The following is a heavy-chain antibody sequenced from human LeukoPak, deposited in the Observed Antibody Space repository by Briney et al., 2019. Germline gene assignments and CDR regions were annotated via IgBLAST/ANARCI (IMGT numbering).Heavy chain of an antibody. Sequence: HGDSLKISFKXXGXXXXXXXXXXXXXMXGXGLEWXGIIYXGDSXXXXXPSFQGQVTISADXSISTAYLQWSSLKASDTAMYXCARPGSGTIGIDYWGQGTLVTVSS. CDR3: ARPGSGTIGIDY. J-gene: IGHJ4*02. D-gene: IGHD3-10*01. V-gene: IGHV5-51*01. CDR1: GXXXXXXX. CDR2: IYXGDSXX.